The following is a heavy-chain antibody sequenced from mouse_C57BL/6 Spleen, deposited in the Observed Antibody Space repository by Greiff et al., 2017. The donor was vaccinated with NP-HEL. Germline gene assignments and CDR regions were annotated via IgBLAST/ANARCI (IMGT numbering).Heavy chain of an antibody. CDR2: ISYSGST. D-gene: IGHD1-1*01. CDR3: ARSYYYGSSYAWFAY. Sequence: EVKLQESGPGMVKPSPSLSLTCTVTGYSITSGYDWHWIRHFPGNKLEWMGYISYSGSTNYNPSLKSRISITHDTSKNHFFLKLNSVTTEDTATYYCARSYYYGSSYAWFAYWGQGTLVTVSA. J-gene: IGHJ3*01. CDR1: GYSITSGYD. V-gene: IGHV3-1*01.